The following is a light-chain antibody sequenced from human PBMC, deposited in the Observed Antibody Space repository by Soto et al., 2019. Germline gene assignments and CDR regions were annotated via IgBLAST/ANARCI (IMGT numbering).Light chain of an antibody. J-gene: IGLJ3*02. Sequence: QSVLTQPPSVSGAPGQGVTISCTGSRSNIGAGYDVHWYQQLPGAAPKLLIFGNDNRPSGVPDRFSGSRSGTSASLAITGLQAEDEAEYYCCSYSPSTTVVFGGGTKVTVL. V-gene: IGLV1-40*01. CDR2: GND. CDR3: CSYSPSTTVV. CDR1: RSNIGAGYD.